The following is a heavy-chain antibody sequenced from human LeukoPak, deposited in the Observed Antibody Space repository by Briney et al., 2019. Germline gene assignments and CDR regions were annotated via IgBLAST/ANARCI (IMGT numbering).Heavy chain of an antibody. Sequence: GGSLRLSCSASGFTLSKYAMHWVRQAPGKGPEYVSGITSDGGSTYYTDSVKGRFTISRDNSKKTLYLQMGSLRTEDTAVYYCVKDVLATSSFDWWGQGTLVTVSS. CDR2: ITSDGGST. D-gene: IGHD5-24*01. J-gene: IGHJ4*02. V-gene: IGHV3-64D*09. CDR1: GFTLSKYA. CDR3: VKDVLATSSFDW.